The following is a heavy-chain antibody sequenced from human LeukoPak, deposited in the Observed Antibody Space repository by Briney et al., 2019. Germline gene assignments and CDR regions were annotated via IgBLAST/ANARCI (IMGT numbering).Heavy chain of an antibody. D-gene: IGHD3-9*01. J-gene: IGHJ1*01. V-gene: IGHV1-2*02. CDR1: GYTFTGYY. CDR2: INPNSGGT. CDR3: ARDRDDILTGYYTAEYFQH. Sequence: GASVKVSCKASGYTFTGYYIHWVRQAPGQGLEWMGWINPNSGGTNYAQKFQGRVTMTRDTSISTAYMELSRLRSDDTAVYYCARDRDDILTGYYTAEYFQHWGQGTLVTVSS.